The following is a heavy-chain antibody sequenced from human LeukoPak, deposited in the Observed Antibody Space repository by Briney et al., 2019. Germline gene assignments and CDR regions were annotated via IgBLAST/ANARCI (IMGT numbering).Heavy chain of an antibody. J-gene: IGHJ4*02. Sequence: GGSLRLSCAASGFTFSDYYMSWIRQAPGKGLEWVSYISSSGSTIYYADSVKGRFTISRDNAKNSLYLQMNGLRAEDTALYYCAKDRWSAVAGYFDYWGQGTLVTVSS. D-gene: IGHD6-19*01. CDR2: ISSSGSTI. V-gene: IGHV3-11*01. CDR3: AKDRWSAVAGYFDY. CDR1: GFTFSDYY.